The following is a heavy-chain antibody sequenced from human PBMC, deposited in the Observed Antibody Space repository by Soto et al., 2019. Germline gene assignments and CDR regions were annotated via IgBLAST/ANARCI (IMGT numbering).Heavy chain of an antibody. V-gene: IGHV4-59*08. J-gene: IGHJ4*02. D-gene: IGHD4-4*01. Sequence: PSETLSLTCTVSGGSISSYYWSWIRQPPGKGLEWIGYIYYSGSTNYNPSLKSRVTISVDTSKNQFSLKLSSVTVADTAVYYCARQGTVVHVDYWGQGTLVTVSS. CDR3: ARQGTVVHVDY. CDR1: GGSISSYY. CDR2: IYYSGST.